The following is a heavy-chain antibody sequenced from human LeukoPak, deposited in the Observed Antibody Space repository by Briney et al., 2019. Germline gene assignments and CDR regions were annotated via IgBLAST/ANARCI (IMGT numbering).Heavy chain of an antibody. CDR2: IRYDASNK. CDR3: AREDIVVVPAARGGAFDI. CDR1: GFTFSGSG. Sequence: GGSLRLSCAASGFTFSGSGMHWVRQAPGKGLEWVAFIRYDASNKYYADSVKGRFTISRDNSKNTLYLQMNSLRAEDTAVYYCAREDIVVVPAARGGAFDIWGQGTMVTVSS. J-gene: IGHJ3*02. D-gene: IGHD2-2*01. V-gene: IGHV3-30*02.